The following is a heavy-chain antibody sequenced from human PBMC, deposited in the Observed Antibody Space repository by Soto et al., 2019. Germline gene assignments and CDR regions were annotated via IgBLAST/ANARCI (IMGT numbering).Heavy chain of an antibody. CDR3: ARGSSSWSQPFDY. J-gene: IGHJ4*02. CDR1: GFTFSSYS. Sequence: GGSLRLSCAASGFTFSSYSMNWVRQAPGKGLEWVSYISSSSSTIYYADSVKGRFTISRDNAKNSLYLQMNSLRAEDTAVYYCARGSSSWSQPFDYRGQGTLVTVSS. D-gene: IGHD6-13*01. V-gene: IGHV3-48*01. CDR2: ISSSSSTI.